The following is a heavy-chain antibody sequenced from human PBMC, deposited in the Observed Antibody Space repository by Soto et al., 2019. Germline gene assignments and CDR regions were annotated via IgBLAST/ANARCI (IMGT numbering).Heavy chain of an antibody. V-gene: IGHV4-59*12. J-gene: IGHJ4*02. Sequence: PSETLSLTCTVSGGSISSYYWSWIRQPPGKGLEWIGYIYYSGSTNYNPSLKSRVTISVDTSKNQFSLKLSSVTAADTAVYYCAKKHYSSYCSGGNCYDFDYWGQGTLVTVSS. CDR2: IYYSGST. CDR1: GGSISSYY. CDR3: AKKHYSSYCSGGNCYDFDY. D-gene: IGHD2-15*01.